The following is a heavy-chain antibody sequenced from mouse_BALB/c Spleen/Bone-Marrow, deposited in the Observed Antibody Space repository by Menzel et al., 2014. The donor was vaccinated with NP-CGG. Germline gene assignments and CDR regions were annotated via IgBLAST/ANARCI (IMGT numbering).Heavy chain of an antibody. V-gene: IGHV1-4*01. J-gene: IGHJ3*01. CDR1: GYTFTDYT. D-gene: IGHD1-3*01. Sequence: QVQLQQSGAELARPGASVKMSCKASGYTFTDYTMHWVKQRPGQVLEWIGSINPSSTYTNYNQKFKDKATLTADKSSITAYMQLSSLTSEDSAVYYCVRLKTNFAFWDQGTLVTVSA. CDR3: VRLKTNFAF. CDR2: INPSSTYT.